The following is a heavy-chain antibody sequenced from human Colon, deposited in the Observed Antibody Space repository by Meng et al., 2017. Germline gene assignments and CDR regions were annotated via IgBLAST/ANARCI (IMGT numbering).Heavy chain of an antibody. V-gene: IGHV1-2*06. CDR1: GYTFTGYY. Sequence: ASVKVSCKASGYTFTGYYMHWVRQAPGQGLEWMGRINPNSGGTNYAQKFQGRVTMTRDTSISTAYMELSRLRSDDTAVYYCARDAARLGFRGGDSSGFADWGQGTLVTVSS. D-gene: IGHD3-22*01. CDR3: ARDAARLGFRGGDSSGFAD. CDR2: INPNSGGT. J-gene: IGHJ4*02.